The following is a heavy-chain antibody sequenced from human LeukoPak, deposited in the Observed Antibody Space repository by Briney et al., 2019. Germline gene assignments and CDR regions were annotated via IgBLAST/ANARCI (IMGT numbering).Heavy chain of an antibody. CDR3: ARRRWVTGSDY. J-gene: IGHJ4*02. CDR1: GGSFSGYY. CDR2: INHSGST. D-gene: IGHD2-21*02. V-gene: IGHV4-34*01. Sequence: SETLSLTCAVYGGSFSGYYWSWIRQPPGKGLEWIGEINHSGSTNYNPSLKSRVTISVDTSKNQFSLKLSSVTAADTAVYYCARRRWVTGSDYWGQGTLVTVSS.